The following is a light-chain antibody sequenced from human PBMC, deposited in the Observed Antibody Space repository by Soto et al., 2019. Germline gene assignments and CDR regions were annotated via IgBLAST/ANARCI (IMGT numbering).Light chain of an antibody. Sequence: DIQMTQSPSSLSASVGDRVTITCRASQSISSYLNWYQQKPGKAPKLLIYAASSLQSGVPSRFSGSGSGTDFTLTISSLQPEDFATYYCQQSYSTPGTFGQWTKVDIK. CDR2: AAS. J-gene: IGKJ1*01. V-gene: IGKV1-39*01. CDR1: QSISSY. CDR3: QQSYSTPGT.